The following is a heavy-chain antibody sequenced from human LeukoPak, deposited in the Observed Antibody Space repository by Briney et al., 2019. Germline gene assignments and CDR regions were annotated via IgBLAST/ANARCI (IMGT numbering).Heavy chain of an antibody. Sequence: SETLSLTCAVYGGSLNGYYWSWIRQPPGKGLEWIGEGGNSGGTKFNPSLKSRVTISADTSKNQFSLKLSSVTAADTAVYYCAREDILTGIDYWGQGTLVTVSS. CDR3: AREDILTGIDY. D-gene: IGHD3-9*01. CDR2: GGNSGGT. CDR1: GGSLNGYY. J-gene: IGHJ4*02. V-gene: IGHV4-34*01.